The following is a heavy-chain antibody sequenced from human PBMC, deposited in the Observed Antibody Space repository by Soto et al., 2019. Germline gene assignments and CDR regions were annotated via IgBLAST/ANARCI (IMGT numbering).Heavy chain of an antibody. CDR3: ARPYCSSNSCHNWFDS. Sequence: ASVKVSCEASGYIFTDYYINWVRQAPGQGPELMGWINPSSGDTNYAQKFQGRVTMTTDTSISTVYMELSRLRYEDTAVYYCARPYCSSNSCHNWFDSWGQGTLVTVS. D-gene: IGHD2-2*01. CDR1: GYIFTDYY. V-gene: IGHV1-2*02. CDR2: INPSSGDT. J-gene: IGHJ5*01.